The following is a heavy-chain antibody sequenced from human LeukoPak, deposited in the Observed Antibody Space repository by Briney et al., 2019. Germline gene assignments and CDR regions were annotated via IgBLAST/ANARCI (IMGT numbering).Heavy chain of an antibody. D-gene: IGHD1-26*01. Sequence: SETLSLTCTVSGGSISSSSYYWGWIRQPPGKGLEWIGHFYYSGSTNYNPSLKSRVTISVDTSRNQFSLKLTSVSAADTAVYYCARGQGGNYYLNYLDYWGRGALVTVSS. V-gene: IGHV4-61*05. CDR2: FYYSGST. CDR1: GGSISSSSYY. J-gene: IGHJ4*02. CDR3: ARGQGGNYYLNYLDY.